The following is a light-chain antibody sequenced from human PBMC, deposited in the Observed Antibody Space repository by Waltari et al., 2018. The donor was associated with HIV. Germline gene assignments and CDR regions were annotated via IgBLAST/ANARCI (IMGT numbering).Light chain of an antibody. CDR2: GNS. CDR1: SSNTGANYG. J-gene: IGLJ3*02. V-gene: IGLV1-40*01. CDR3: QSYDSSLRVRV. Sequence: QSILTQPPSVSGAPGQRVTISCTGSSSNTGANYGVHWYQQFPGTAPKLLIYGNSNRPSGVPDRFSGSKSGTSASLAITGLQAEDEADYYCQSYDSSLRVRVFGGGTKLTVL.